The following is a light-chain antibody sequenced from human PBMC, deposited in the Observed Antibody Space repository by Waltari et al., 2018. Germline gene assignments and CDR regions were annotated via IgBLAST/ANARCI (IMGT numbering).Light chain of an antibody. CDR2: DVN. V-gene: IGLV2-8*01. Sequence: QSALTQPPSASGSPGQSVTISCTGTSSDIGGYKFVSWFQQHPGKAPKLVIYDVNDRPSGFPDLFSGSKSSSTATLTVSGLQAEDEADYYCSSYGGKNNLIFGGGTTLTV. CDR3: SSYGGKNNLI. CDR1: SSDIGGYKF. J-gene: IGLJ2*01.